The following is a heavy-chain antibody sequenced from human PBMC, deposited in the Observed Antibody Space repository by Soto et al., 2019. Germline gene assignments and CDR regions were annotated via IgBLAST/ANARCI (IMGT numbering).Heavy chain of an antibody. V-gene: IGHV1-69*02. CDR3: ASFLYDSSGFGWFDP. J-gene: IGHJ5*02. CDR1: VGTFSSYT. Sequence: QVQLVQSGTEVKKPGSSVKVSCKASVGTFSSYTISWVRQAPGQGLEWMGRIIPILGIANYAQKFQGRVTITADKSTSTAYMELSSLRSEDTAVYYCASFLYDSSGFGWFDPWGQGTLVTVSS. CDR2: IIPILGIA. D-gene: IGHD3-22*01.